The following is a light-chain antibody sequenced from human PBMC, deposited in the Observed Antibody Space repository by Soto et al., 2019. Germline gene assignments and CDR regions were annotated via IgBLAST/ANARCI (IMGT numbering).Light chain of an antibody. V-gene: IGKV3-11*01. CDR1: QSVSSY. CDR3: QQRSNWPPDT. J-gene: IGKJ2*01. CDR2: DAS. Sequence: EIVLTQSPATLSLSPGERATLSCRASQSVSSYLAWYQQKPGQAPRLLIYDASNRATGIPARFSGSGSGTDFTLTISTLEPDDFAVYYCQQRSNWPPDTFGQGNKLEIK.